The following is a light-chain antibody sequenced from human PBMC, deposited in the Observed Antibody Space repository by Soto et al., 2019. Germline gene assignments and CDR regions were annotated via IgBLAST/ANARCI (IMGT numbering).Light chain of an antibody. V-gene: IGLV1-40*01. CDR3: QSYDSRLSGWV. Sequence: QSVLTQPPSVSGAPGQRVTISCTGRSSNIGAGYDVHWYQQLPGTAPKLLIYGNINRPSGVPDRFSGSKSGTSASLAITGLQAEDEADYYCQSYDSRLSGWVFGGGTKLTVL. CDR1: SSNIGAGYD. J-gene: IGLJ3*02. CDR2: GNI.